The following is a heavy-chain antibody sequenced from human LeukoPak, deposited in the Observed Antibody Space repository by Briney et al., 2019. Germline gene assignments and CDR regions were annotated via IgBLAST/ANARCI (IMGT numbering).Heavy chain of an antibody. Sequence: SETLSLTCTVSGGSISSYYWSWLRQPAGKGLEWIGRIYTSGSTNYNPSLTSRVTMSVDKSKNQFSLKLSSVTAADTAVYYCARDGTVTMVRGVIGAFDIWGQGTMVTVSS. CDR1: GGSISSYY. CDR3: ARDGTVTMVRGVIGAFDI. J-gene: IGHJ3*02. CDR2: IYTSGST. V-gene: IGHV4-4*07. D-gene: IGHD3-10*01.